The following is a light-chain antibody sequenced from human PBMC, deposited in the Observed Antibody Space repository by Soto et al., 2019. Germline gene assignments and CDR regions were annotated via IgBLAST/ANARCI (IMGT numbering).Light chain of an antibody. CDR1: QSISSS. V-gene: IGKV1-39*01. Sequence: DIQMTQSPSSLSASVGDSLTITCRASQSISSSLNWFHQKPGKAPKLLISTASNLQSGVPSRFSGSGSGTDFTLTISSLQPEDFATYYCQQSYSTLTFGPGTKVDI. J-gene: IGKJ3*01. CDR3: QQSYSTLT. CDR2: TAS.